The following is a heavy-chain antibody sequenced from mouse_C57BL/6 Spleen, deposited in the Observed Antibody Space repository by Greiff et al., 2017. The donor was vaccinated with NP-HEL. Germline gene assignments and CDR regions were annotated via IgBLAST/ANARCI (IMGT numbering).Heavy chain of an antibody. D-gene: IGHD2-4*01. V-gene: IGHV1-82*01. CDR2: IYPGDGDT. J-gene: IGHJ1*03. CDR1: GYAFSSSW. Sequence: VKLMESGPELVKPGASVKISCKASGYAFSSSWMNWVKQRPGKGLEWIGRIYPGDGDTNYNGKFKGKATLTADKSSSTAYMQLSSLTSEDSAVYFCARLDYDYVNWYFDVWGTGTTVTVSS. CDR3: ARLDYDYVNWYFDV.